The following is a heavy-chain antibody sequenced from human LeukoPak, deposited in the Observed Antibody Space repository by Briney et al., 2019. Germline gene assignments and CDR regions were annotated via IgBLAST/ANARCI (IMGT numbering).Heavy chain of an antibody. CDR3: ATQHDYSGYFDY. Sequence: SETLSLTCTVSGGSISSYYWSWIRQPAGKGLEWIGRIYTSGSTNYNPSLKSRVTMSVDTSKNQFSLKLSSVTAADTAVYYCATQHDYSGYFDYWGQGTLVTVSS. J-gene: IGHJ4*02. V-gene: IGHV4-4*07. CDR2: IYTSGST. D-gene: IGHD3-10*01. CDR1: GGSISSYY.